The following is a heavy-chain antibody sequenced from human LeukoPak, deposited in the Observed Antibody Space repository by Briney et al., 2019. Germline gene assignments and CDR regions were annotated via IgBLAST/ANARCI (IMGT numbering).Heavy chain of an antibody. J-gene: IGHJ4*02. CDR1: GFTFSSFA. CDR3: TKDMMVCNGGSCYSGTDY. D-gene: IGHD2-15*01. CDR2: IGGSGYST. Sequence: GGSLRLSCAASGFTFSSFAMNWGRQAPGKGLEWVSTIGGSGYSTYYADSVKGRFTISRDNSKSTLYLQMNSLRVEDTAIYYCTKDMMVCNGGSCYSGTDYWGQGTLVTVSS. V-gene: IGHV3-23*01.